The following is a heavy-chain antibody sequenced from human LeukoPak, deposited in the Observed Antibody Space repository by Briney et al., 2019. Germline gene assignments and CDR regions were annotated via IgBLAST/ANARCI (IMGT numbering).Heavy chain of an antibody. CDR2: IYHSGST. J-gene: IGHJ5*02. CDR3: ARGGSSSWYRGRWFDP. CDR1: GGSISSSNW. D-gene: IGHD6-13*01. Sequence: SETLSLTCAVSGGSISSSNWWSWVRPPPGKGLEWIGEIYHSGSTNYNPSLKSRVTISVDKSKNQFSLKLSSVTAADTAVYYCARGGSSSWYRGRWFDPWGQGTLVTVSS. V-gene: IGHV4-4*02.